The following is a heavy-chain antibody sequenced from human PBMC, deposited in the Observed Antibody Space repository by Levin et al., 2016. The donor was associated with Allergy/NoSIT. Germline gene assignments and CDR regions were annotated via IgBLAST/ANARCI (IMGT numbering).Heavy chain of an antibody. Sequence: GESLKISCAASGFTFSSYAMSWVRQAPGKGLEWVSAISGSGGSTYYADSVKGRFTISRDNSKNTLYLQMNSLRAEDTAVYYCARGPNYYDSSGYDYWGQGTLVTVSS. CDR1: GFTFSSYA. J-gene: IGHJ4*02. D-gene: IGHD3-22*01. V-gene: IGHV3-23*01. CDR3: ARGPNYYDSSGYDY. CDR2: ISGSGGST.